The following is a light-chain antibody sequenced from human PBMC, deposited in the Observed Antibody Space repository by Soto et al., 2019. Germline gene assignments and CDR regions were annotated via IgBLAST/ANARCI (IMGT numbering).Light chain of an antibody. J-gene: IGLJ2*01. CDR2: SDT. Sequence: SYELTQPPSVSVAPGKTASISCGGDDIGSKGVHWYQQKPGQAPVLVIYSDTDLPPVITERFSGSNSATLATLTISRVEAGDEVDYYCQVWDSGSAHVVFGGGTKLTVL. CDR3: QVWDSGSAHVV. CDR1: DIGSKG. V-gene: IGLV3-21*01.